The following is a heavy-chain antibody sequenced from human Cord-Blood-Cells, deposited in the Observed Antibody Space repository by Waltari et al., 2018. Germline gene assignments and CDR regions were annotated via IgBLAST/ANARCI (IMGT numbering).Heavy chain of an antibody. D-gene: IGHD5-18*01. Sequence: QVQLQESGPGLVKPSETLSLTCTVSGGSISSYYWSWIRQPPGKGLEWIGYIYYSGSTNYNPSLKSRVTISVDTSKNEFSLKLSSVTAADTAVYYCARGDVGYSYGYFDYWSQGTLVTVSS. CDR1: GGSISSYY. J-gene: IGHJ4*02. CDR3: ARGDVGYSYGYFDY. V-gene: IGHV4-59*01. CDR2: IYYSGST.